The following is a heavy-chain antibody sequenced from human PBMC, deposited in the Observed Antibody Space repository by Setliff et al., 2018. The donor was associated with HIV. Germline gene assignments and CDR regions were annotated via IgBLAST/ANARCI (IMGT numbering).Heavy chain of an antibody. Sequence: ETLSLTCTVSGGSIRSSSYFWGWIRQPPGKGLEWIGSIHYSGSTYYNPSLKSRVTISVDTSKNPFSLKLSSVTAADTAVYYCARERIAVAGPRVAFDIWGQGTMVTVSS. D-gene: IGHD6-19*01. CDR3: ARERIAVAGPRVAFDI. V-gene: IGHV4-39*07. CDR2: IHYSGST. J-gene: IGHJ3*02. CDR1: GGSIRSSSYF.